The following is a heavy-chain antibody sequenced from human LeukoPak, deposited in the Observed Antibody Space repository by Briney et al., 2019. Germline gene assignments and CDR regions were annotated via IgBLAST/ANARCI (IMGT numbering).Heavy chain of an antibody. J-gene: IGHJ6*02. Sequence: GGSLRLSCAASGFTFDDYAMHWVRQAPGKGLGWVSGISWNSGSIGYADSVKGRFTISRDNAKNSLYLQMNSLRAEDTALYYCAKAVAVAGTSPNYYYGMDVWGQGTTVTVSS. D-gene: IGHD6-19*01. CDR2: ISWNSGSI. CDR1: GFTFDDYA. V-gene: IGHV3-9*01. CDR3: AKAVAVAGTSPNYYYGMDV.